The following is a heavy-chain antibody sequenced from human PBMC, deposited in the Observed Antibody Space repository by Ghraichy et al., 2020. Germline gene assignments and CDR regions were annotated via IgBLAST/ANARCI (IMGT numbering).Heavy chain of an antibody. CDR3: AHLKNEIEYSSSSGYYFDY. V-gene: IGHV2-5*02. CDR1: GFSLSTSGVG. D-gene: IGHD6-6*01. Sequence: SGPTLVKPTQTLTLTCTFSGFSLSTSGVGVGWIRQPPGKALEWLALIYWDDDKRYSPSLKSRLTITKDTSKNQVVLTMTNMDPVDTATYYCAHLKNEIEYSSSSGYYFDYWGQGTLVTVSS. CDR2: IYWDDDK. J-gene: IGHJ4*02.